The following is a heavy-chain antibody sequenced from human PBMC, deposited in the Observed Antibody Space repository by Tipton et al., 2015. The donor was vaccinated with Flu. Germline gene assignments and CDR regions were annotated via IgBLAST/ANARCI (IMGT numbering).Heavy chain of an antibody. V-gene: IGHV4-38-2*02. CDR2: VYKNGGT. Sequence: GLVKPSETLSLTCTVSGDSISSGYYWAWIRQSPGKGLEWFGYVYKNGGTYYNPSLKSRVTISVDTSKNQFSLKLKSVTAADTAVYYCARGQSQWELLYHFDYWGQGTLVTVSS. CDR3: ARGQSQWELLYHFDY. CDR1: GDSISSGYY. D-gene: IGHD1-26*01. J-gene: IGHJ4*02.